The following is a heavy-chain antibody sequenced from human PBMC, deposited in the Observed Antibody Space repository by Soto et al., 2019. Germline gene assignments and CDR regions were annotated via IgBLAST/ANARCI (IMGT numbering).Heavy chain of an antibody. J-gene: IGHJ4*02. CDR2: ISTSGTYT. V-gene: IGHV3-11*05. CDR1: GFTFSDYY. D-gene: IGHD6-19*01. CDR3: ARESGEAGTDY. Sequence: QVQLVESGGGLVKPGGSPRLSCAASGFTFSDYYMSWIRQAPGKGLELVSFISTSGTYTNYADSVKGRFTISRDNAKNSLFLQMNSLRAEDTAMYYCARESGEAGTDYWGQGTLVTVSS.